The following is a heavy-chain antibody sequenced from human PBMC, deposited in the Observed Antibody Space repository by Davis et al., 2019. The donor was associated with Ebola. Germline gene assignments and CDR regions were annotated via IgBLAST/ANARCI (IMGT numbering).Heavy chain of an antibody. CDR2: INAGNGNT. D-gene: IGHD2-15*01. J-gene: IGHJ4*02. CDR1: GYALSDLS. V-gene: IGHV1-3*01. Sequence: AASVKVSCKVSGYALSDLSMHWVRQAPGQRLEWMGWINAGNGNTKYSQKFQGRVTITRDTSASTAYMELSSLRSEDTAVYYCARGGDCSGGSCYFWDYWGQGTLVTVSS. CDR3: ARGGDCSGGSCYFWDY.